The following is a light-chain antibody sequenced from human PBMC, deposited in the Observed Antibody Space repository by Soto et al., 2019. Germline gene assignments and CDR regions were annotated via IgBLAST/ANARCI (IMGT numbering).Light chain of an antibody. Sequence: ETVMTQSPATLSVSPGERATLSCRASQSVSSNLAWYQQKPGQAPRLLIYAASARAPDITGRFSGSGSETDFTLTISSLQSEDFALYYCQQYDNWPLTFGGGTKVEIK. CDR2: AAS. CDR3: QQYDNWPLT. V-gene: IGKV3-15*01. J-gene: IGKJ4*01. CDR1: QSVSSN.